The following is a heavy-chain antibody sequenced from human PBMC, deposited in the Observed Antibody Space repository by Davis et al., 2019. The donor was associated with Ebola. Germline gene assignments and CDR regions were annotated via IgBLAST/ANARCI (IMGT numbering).Heavy chain of an antibody. CDR3: VRDNWFGGMDV. D-gene: IGHD3-10*01. CDR1: GFVFSSYV. V-gene: IGHV3-23*01. Sequence: GESLKISCAASGFVFSSYVMSWVRRAPGKGLEWVSTLGLSADTYYADSVKGRFTISRDNARNTVYLQMNSLRGDDTAIYKCVRDNWFGGMDVWGQGTTVTVSS. J-gene: IGHJ6*02. CDR2: LGLSADT.